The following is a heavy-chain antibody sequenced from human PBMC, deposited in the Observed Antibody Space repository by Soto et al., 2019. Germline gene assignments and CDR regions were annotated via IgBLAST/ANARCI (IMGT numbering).Heavy chain of an antibody. V-gene: IGHV1-24*01. CDR1: GYTLNELS. Sequence: ASVKVSCKVSGYTLNELSMHWVRQAPGKGLEWMGGFDPEDGETIYAQKFQGRVTMTEDTSTDTAYMELSSLRSEDTAVYYCATSRTYYYDSSGYFYWGQGTLVTVSS. CDR2: FDPEDGET. J-gene: IGHJ4*02. CDR3: ATSRTYYYDSSGYFY. D-gene: IGHD3-22*01.